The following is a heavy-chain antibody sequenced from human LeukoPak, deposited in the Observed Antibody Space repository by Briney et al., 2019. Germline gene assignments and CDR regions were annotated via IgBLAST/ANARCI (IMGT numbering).Heavy chain of an antibody. D-gene: IGHD3-10*01. V-gene: IGHV4-39*07. Sequence: PSETLSLTCTVSGGSISSSSYYWGWIRQPPGKGLEWIGSIYYSGSTYYNPSLKSRVTISVDTSKNQFSLKLSSVTAADTAVYYCARGLLWFGEFPNFDYWGQGTLVTVSS. CDR1: GGSISSSSYY. J-gene: IGHJ4*02. CDR2: IYYSGST. CDR3: ARGLLWFGEFPNFDY.